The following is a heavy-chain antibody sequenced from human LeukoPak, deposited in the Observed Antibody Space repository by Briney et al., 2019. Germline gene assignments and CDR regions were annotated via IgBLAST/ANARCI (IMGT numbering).Heavy chain of an antibody. J-gene: IGHJ6*02. CDR2: IIPIFGTA. D-gene: IGHD1-14*01. V-gene: IGHV1-69*01. Sequence: SVKVSCTASGGTFSSYAISWVRQAPGQGLEWMRGIIPIFGTANYAQKFQGRVTITADESTSTAYMELSSLRSEDTAVYYCARALSRNNHDPVPAILHYYYYYGMDVWGQGTTVTVSS. CDR1: GGTFSSYA. CDR3: ARALSRNNHDPVPAILHYYYYYGMDV.